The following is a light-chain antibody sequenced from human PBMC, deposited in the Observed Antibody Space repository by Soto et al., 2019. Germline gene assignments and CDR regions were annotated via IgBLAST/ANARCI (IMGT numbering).Light chain of an antibody. Sequence: QSVLTQPASVSESPGQSITISCTGTSSDVGSYKFVSWYQQHPGKAPKLIVYEGSKRPSGVSNRFSGSKSGNTASLTISGLQADAEADYYCCSYAGSSNVFGTGTKVTVL. V-gene: IGLV2-23*03. J-gene: IGLJ1*01. CDR3: CSYAGSSNV. CDR1: SSDVGSYKF. CDR2: EGS.